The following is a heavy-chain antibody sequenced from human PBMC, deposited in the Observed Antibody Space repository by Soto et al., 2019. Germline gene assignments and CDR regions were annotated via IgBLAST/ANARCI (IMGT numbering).Heavy chain of an antibody. CDR3: SRHYIVSSAPDY. V-gene: IGHV4-39*01. D-gene: IGHD1-26*01. Sequence: QLQLQESGPGLAKPSETLSLTCTVSGASISRSGTYYWGWLRQPPGKGMEYIGSIYYSGKKYHNPSLKSRVTLSVETSKNQFSLTSRSVTAADPAVYYCSRHYIVSSAPDYWGQGTLVIVSS. CDR2: IYYSGKK. CDR1: GASISRSGTYY. J-gene: IGHJ4*02.